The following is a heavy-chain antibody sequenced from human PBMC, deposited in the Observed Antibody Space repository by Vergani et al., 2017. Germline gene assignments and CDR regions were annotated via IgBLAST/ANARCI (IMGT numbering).Heavy chain of an antibody. CDR1: GYTFTSYY. CDR3: ARDSRYCSSTSCYVGRDWFDP. CDR2: INPSGGST. V-gene: IGHV1-46*01. J-gene: IGHJ5*02. D-gene: IGHD2-2*01. Sequence: QVQLVQSGAEMKNPGASVKVSCKASGYTFTSYYMHWVRQAPGQGLEWMGIINPSGGSTSYAQKFQGRVTMTRDTSTSTVYMELSSLRSEDTAVYYCARDSRYCSSTSCYVGRDWFDPWGQGTLVTVSS.